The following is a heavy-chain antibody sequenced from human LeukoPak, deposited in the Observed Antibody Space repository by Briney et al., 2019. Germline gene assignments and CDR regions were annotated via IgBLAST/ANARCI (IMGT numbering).Heavy chain of an antibody. CDR1: GGSISSYY. CDR2: IYYSGST. D-gene: IGHD1-1*01. Sequence: PSETLSLTCTVSGGSISSYYWSWIRQPPGKGLEWIGYIYYSGSTNYNPSLKSRVTISVDTSKNQFSLKLSSVTAADTAVYYCARDSNVELDYWGQGTLVTVSS. J-gene: IGHJ4*02. CDR3: ARDSNVELDY. V-gene: IGHV4-59*01.